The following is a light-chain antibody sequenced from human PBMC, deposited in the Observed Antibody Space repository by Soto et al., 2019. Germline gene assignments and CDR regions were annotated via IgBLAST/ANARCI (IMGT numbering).Light chain of an antibody. CDR3: QQYNSYRT. J-gene: IGKJ1*01. CDR2: DAS. CDR1: QSISSW. Sequence: DIQMTQSPSTLSASVGDRVTITCRASQSISSWLAWYQQKPGKAPKLLIYDASSLESGVPSRLSGSGSGTEFTLPSSSLQPDDFATSYCQQYNSYRTFGQGTKVELK. V-gene: IGKV1-5*01.